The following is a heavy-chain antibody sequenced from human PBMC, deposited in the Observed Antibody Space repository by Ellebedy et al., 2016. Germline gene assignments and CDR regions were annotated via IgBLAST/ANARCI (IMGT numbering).Heavy chain of an antibody. D-gene: IGHD4-17*01. Sequence: SETLSPTXTVSGGSISSYYWSWIRQPPGKGLEWIGYIYNSGSTSYNPSLKSRVSISVDTSKKQFSLKLSSVTAADTAVYYCARGEYGDLKHAPGYWGQGTLVTVSS. CDR1: GGSISSYY. CDR2: IYNSGST. J-gene: IGHJ4*02. CDR3: ARGEYGDLKHAPGY. V-gene: IGHV4-59*01.